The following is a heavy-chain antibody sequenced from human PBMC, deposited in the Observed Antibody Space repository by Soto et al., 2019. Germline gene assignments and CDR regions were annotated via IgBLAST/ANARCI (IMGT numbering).Heavy chain of an antibody. CDR3: ARGTIVVAQAAMGGYWFDP. J-gene: IGHJ5*02. CDR2: TYYRPKWYN. V-gene: IGHV6-1*01. Sequence: SQTLSLTCAISGDSVSSNSAAWNWIRQSPSRGLEWLGRTYYRPKWYNDYAVSVKSRITINPDTSKNQFSLQLNSVTPEDTAVYYCARGTIVVAQAAMGGYWFDPWGQGTLVTVSS. CDR1: GDSVSSNSAA. D-gene: IGHD2-2*01.